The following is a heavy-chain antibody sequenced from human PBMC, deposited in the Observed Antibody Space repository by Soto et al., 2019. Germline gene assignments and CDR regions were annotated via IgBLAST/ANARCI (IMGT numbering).Heavy chain of an antibody. J-gene: IGHJ6*02. D-gene: IGHD6-13*01. CDR2: ISHDGSNK. CDR3: AKASSSWDGYYYYGMDV. Sequence: PGGSLRLSCAASRFTFSSYGIHWVRQAPGKGLEWVAVISHDGSNKYYADSVKGRFTISRDNSKNTLYLQMDSLRAEDSAVYYCAKASSSWDGYYYYGMDVWGPGTTVTVSS. V-gene: IGHV3-30*18. CDR1: RFTFSSYG.